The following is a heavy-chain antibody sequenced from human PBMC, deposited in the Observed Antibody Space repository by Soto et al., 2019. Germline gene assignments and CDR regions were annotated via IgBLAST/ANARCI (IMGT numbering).Heavy chain of an antibody. CDR3: ARTLYSDTVDY. CDR1: GYTFTSYD. J-gene: IGHJ4*02. V-gene: IGHV1-8*01. D-gene: IGHD4-17*01. CDR2: MNPNSGNT. Sequence: QVQLVQSGAEVKKPGASVKVSCKASGYTFTSYDINWVRQATGQGLEWMGWMNPNSGNTDYAQKFQGRATMTRNTSLSTAYRALSSIRPEDTAVYSCARTLYSDTVDYWGQGTLVTAS.